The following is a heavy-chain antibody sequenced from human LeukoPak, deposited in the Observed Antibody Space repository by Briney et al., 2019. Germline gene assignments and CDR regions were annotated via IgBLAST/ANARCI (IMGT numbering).Heavy chain of an antibody. J-gene: IGHJ4*02. CDR1: GFTFSDYY. CDR3: AKERSRAFTMVRGAPFDY. D-gene: IGHD3-10*01. V-gene: IGHV3-11*01. CDR2: ISRSGNTI. Sequence: PGGSLRLSCAASGFTFSDYYMTWIRQAPGKGLQWVSYISRSGNTIYYADSLKGRFTISRDNAKTSLFLQMNSLRAEDTAVYYCAKERSRAFTMVRGAPFDYWGQGTLVTVSS.